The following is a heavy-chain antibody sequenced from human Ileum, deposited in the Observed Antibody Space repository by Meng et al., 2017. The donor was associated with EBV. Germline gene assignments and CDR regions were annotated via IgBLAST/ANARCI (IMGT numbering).Heavy chain of an antibody. V-gene: IGHV4-4*02. D-gene: IGHD6-19*01. Sequence: ESGPVLLDPSWPLSLTCAVSGVSISTSNWWSWVHQPPGKGLEWIGEIYHSGSTNYNPSLKSRVTISVDKSKNQFSLKLSSVTAADTAVYYCASFPPPGKQWLVTDYWGQGTLVTVSS. CDR2: IYHSGST. CDR1: GVSISTSNW. CDR3: ASFPPPGKQWLVTDY. J-gene: IGHJ4*02.